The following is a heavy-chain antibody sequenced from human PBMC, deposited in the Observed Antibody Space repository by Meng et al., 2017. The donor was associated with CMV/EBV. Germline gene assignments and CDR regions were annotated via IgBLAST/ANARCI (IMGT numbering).Heavy chain of an antibody. CDR1: GDSISSYY. Sequence: SETLSLTCTVSGDSISSYYWAWIRQPPGKGLEWIGSIYYVGSANYGRSLSGRVTISMDTSKNQFSLKVSPVTTADTAMYYCARGRYCSSTSCYGMDVWGQGTTVTVSS. CDR3: ARGRYCSSTSCYGMDV. V-gene: IGHV4-59*01. CDR2: IYYVGSA. J-gene: IGHJ6*02. D-gene: IGHD2-2*01.